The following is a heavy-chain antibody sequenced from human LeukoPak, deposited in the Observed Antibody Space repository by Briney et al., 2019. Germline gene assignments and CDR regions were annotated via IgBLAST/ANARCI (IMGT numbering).Heavy chain of an antibody. CDR2: ISSSGSTI. J-gene: IGHJ2*01. D-gene: IGHD5-18*01. Sequence: PGGSLRLSCAASGFTFSDYYMSRIRQAPGKGLEWVSYISSSGSTIYYADSVKGRFTISRDNAKNSLYLQMNSLRAEDTAVYYCARVDTAMATGWYFDLWGRGTLVTVSS. V-gene: IGHV3-11*01. CDR3: ARVDTAMATGWYFDL. CDR1: GFTFSDYY.